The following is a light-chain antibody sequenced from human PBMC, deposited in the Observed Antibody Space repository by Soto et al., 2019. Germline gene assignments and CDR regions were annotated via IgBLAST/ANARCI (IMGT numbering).Light chain of an antibody. CDR2: GAS. J-gene: IGKJ1*01. CDR1: QSVSSNY. Sequence: EIVLTQFPGILSLSPGERATLSCRASQSVSSNYLAWYQQRPGQPPNLLIFGASNRAPGIPDRFSGSGSGTDFTLTISRLEPEDFAVYYCQQYGSSIKTFGQGTKVDIK. V-gene: IGKV3-20*01. CDR3: QQYGSSIKT.